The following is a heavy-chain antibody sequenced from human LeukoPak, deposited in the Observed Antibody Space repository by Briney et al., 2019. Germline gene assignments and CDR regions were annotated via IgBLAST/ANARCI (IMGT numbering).Heavy chain of an antibody. CDR3: ARDVSNWNDEDYYYGMDV. D-gene: IGHD1-1*01. J-gene: IGHJ6*04. CDR1: GGTFSSYA. Sequence: ASVKVSCTASGGTFSSYAISWVRQAPGQGLEWMGGIIPIFGTANYAQKFQGRVTITADKSTSTAYMELSSLRSEDTAVYYCARDVSNWNDEDYYYGMDVWGKGTTVTVSS. V-gene: IGHV1-69*06. CDR2: IIPIFGTA.